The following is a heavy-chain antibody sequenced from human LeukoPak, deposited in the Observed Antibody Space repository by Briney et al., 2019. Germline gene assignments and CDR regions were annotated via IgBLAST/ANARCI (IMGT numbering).Heavy chain of an antibody. D-gene: IGHD2-21*02. V-gene: IGHV1-8*03. CDR3: ARTTSMTASGYDY. CDR2: INPDTGDK. CDR1: GYTFTNYH. Sequence: ASVKVSCKASGYTFTNYHINWVRQASGQGLEWMTWINPDTGDKGYARKFQDRVTITTDTSISTAYMELSSLGSEDTAVYFCARTTSMTASGYDYWGQGTLVTVPS. J-gene: IGHJ4*02.